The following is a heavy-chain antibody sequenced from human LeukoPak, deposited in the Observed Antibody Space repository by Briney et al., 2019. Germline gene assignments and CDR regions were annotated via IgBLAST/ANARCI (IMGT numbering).Heavy chain of an antibody. Sequence: GGSLRLSCAASGFTFSSYSMNWVRQAPGKGLEWVSYISSSSSTIYYADSVKGRFTISRDNAKNSLYLQTNSLRAEDTAVYYCASPQAGGASERISRGAFDIWGQGTMVTVSS. J-gene: IGHJ3*02. CDR1: GFTFSSYS. V-gene: IGHV3-48*01. CDR2: ISSSSSTI. CDR3: ASPQAGGASERISRGAFDI. D-gene: IGHD1-26*01.